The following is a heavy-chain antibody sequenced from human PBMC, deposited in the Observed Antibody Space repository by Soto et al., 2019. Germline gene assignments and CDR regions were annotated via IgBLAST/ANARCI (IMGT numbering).Heavy chain of an antibody. CDR1: GFTFNAYA. D-gene: IGHD4-4*01. CDR2: IGGRGGNR. V-gene: IGHV3-23*01. Sequence: EVQLLASGGGLVQPGGSLRLSCAASGFTFNAYAMTWVRQAPGKGLEWFSAIGGRGGNRDYSDSVRGRFTISRDKSKDIGDVQMNSLRVEDKAVYYCARVASDYINSVDNWGQGILVTVSS. CDR3: ARVASDYINSVDN. J-gene: IGHJ4*02.